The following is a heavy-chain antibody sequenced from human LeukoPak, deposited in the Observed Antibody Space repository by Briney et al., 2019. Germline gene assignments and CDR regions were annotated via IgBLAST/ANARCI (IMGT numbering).Heavy chain of an antibody. Sequence: SETLSLTRTVSGGSISRYYWSWIRQPAGKGLEWIGRIYTSGSTNYNPSLKSRVTMSVDTSKNQFSLKLSSVTAADTAVYYCARELEQYYYYYGMDVWGQGTTVTVSS. D-gene: IGHD1/OR15-1a*01. V-gene: IGHV4-4*07. CDR2: IYTSGST. J-gene: IGHJ6*02. CDR3: ARELEQYYYYYGMDV. CDR1: GGSISRYY.